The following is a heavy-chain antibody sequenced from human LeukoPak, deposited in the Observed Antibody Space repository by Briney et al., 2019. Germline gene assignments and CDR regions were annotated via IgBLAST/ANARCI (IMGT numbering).Heavy chain of an antibody. Sequence: PGGSLRLSCAASGFSFSSYSMNWVRQAPGKGLEWVSSISSSSSYIYYVDSVKGRFTISRDNSQNTVSLQVNNLRTEDTALYYCAKTSLSDASGHYYYMDVWGKGTTVTVSS. CDR3: AKTSLSDASGHYYYMDV. V-gene: IGHV3-21*01. CDR2: ISSSSSYI. CDR1: GFSFSSYS. J-gene: IGHJ6*03. D-gene: IGHD3-3*01.